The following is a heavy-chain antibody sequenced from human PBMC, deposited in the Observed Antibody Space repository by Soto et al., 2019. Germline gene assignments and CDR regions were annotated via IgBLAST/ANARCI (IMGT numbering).Heavy chain of an antibody. CDR3: AKAGTIFGVAMNNWFDP. Sequence: VQLLESGGGLVQPGGSLRLSCAASAFTFSSYAMSWVRQAPGKGLEWVSTSGSDGSTYYADSVKGRFTISRDNSKNTLCLQMNNLRAGDTAVYYCAKAGTIFGVAMNNWFDPWGQGTLVTVSS. CDR1: AFTFSSYA. D-gene: IGHD3-3*01. V-gene: IGHV3-23*01. CDR2: SGSDGST. J-gene: IGHJ5*02.